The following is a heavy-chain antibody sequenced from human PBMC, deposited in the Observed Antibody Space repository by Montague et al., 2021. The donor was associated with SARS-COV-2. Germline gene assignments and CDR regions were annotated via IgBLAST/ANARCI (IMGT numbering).Heavy chain of an antibody. CDR1: GVSVSNPYYH. J-gene: IGHJ4*02. D-gene: IGHD3-10*01. CDR2: IDYGGSP. V-gene: IGHV4-61*01. Sequence: SETLSLTCTVSGVSVSNPYYHWSWIRQPPGKGLEWIGYIDYGGSPNYSPSLYSRVTISLDTSKNQLSLRLTSATAADTAVYYYATYRQGGSGRGYWGQGILVTVSS. CDR3: ATYRQGGSGRGY.